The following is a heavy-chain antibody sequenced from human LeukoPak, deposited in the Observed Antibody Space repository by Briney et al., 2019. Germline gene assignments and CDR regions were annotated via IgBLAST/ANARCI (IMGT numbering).Heavy chain of an antibody. CDR3: AELGITMIGGV. J-gene: IGHJ6*04. D-gene: IGHD3-10*02. CDR1: GFTVSDYY. V-gene: IGHV3-48*03. CDR2: ISSSGSTI. Sequence: GGSLRLSCAASGFTVSDYYMNWVRQAPGKGLEWVSYISSSGSTIYYADSVKGRFTISRDNAKNSLYLQMNSLRAEDTAVYYYAELGITMIGGVWGKGTTVTISS.